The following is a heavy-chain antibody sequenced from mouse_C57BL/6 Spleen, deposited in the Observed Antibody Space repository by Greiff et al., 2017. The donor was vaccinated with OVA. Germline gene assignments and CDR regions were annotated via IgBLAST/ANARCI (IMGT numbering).Heavy chain of an antibody. Sequence: VQLQQSGPELVKPGASVKIPCKASGYTFTDYNMDWVKQSHGKSLEWIGDINPNNGGTIYNQKFKGKATLTVDKSSSTAYMELRSLTSDDTSVYYCARRNYYGSSYCYAMDYWGQGTSVTVSS. CDR2: INPNNGGT. D-gene: IGHD1-1*01. CDR3: ARRNYYGSSYCYAMDY. V-gene: IGHV1-18*01. CDR1: GYTFTDYN. J-gene: IGHJ4*01.